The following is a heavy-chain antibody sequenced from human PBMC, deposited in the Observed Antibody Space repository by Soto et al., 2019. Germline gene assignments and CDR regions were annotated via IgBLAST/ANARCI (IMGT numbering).Heavy chain of an antibody. CDR1: GFTFSDYY. CDR2: ISSSGSTI. CDR3: ARFFPADPDYGDYDFSFDY. V-gene: IGHV3-11*01. Sequence: GGSLRLSCAASGFTFSDYYMSWIRQAPGKGLEWVSYISSSGSTIYYADSVKGRFPISRDNAKKSLYQQMNSLRAEDTAVYYCARFFPADPDYGDYDFSFDYWGQGTLVTVSS. J-gene: IGHJ4*02. D-gene: IGHD4-17*01.